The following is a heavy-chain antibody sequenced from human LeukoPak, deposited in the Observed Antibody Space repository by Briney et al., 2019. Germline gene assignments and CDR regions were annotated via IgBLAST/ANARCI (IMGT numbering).Heavy chain of an antibody. V-gene: IGHV3-7*03. CDR2: IKQDGSEA. Sequence: GGSLRLSCAASGFTFSSYAMSWVRQAPGKGLEWVANIKQDGSEAYYVDSVKGRFTVSRDNAKNSLYLQMNSLRAEDTALYYCEKDKLAGYDSSGYHYSAFDIWGQGTMVTVSS. CDR1: GFTFSSYA. CDR3: EKDKLAGYDSSGYHYSAFDI. D-gene: IGHD3-22*01. J-gene: IGHJ3*02.